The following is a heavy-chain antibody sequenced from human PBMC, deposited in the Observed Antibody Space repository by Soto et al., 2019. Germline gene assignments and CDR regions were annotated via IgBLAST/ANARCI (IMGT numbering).Heavy chain of an antibody. V-gene: IGHV3-20*04. J-gene: IGHJ5*02. Sequence: GSLRLSCAASEFTFNDYVMSWVRQAPGKGLEWVSGINWNGGSTGYADSVKGRFTISRDNAKNSLYLQMDSLRAEDTALYYCARRNAKSQLLGDWFDPWGQGT. CDR3: ARRNAKSQLLGDWFDP. CDR2: INWNGGST. CDR1: EFTFNDYV. D-gene: IGHD2-2*01.